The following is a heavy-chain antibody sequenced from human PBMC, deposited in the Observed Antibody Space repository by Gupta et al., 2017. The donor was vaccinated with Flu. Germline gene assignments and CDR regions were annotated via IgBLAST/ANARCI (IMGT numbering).Heavy chain of an antibody. CDR2: ISSSGVT. Sequence: SSYEMNWVRLAPLKGLECVAFISSSGVTYYPDSVKGRFTISRDNAKNSVYLQMNSLRAEDTGYYYCAKGHWDSGGQGTLVTVSS. D-gene: IGHD1-26*01. V-gene: IGHV3-48*03. J-gene: IGHJ4*02. CDR3: AKGHWDS. CDR1: SSYE.